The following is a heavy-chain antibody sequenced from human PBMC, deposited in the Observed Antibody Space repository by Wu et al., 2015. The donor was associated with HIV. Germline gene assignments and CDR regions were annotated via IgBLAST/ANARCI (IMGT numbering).Heavy chain of an antibody. CDR3: ARVPARADIVVVPALYYFDY. D-gene: IGHD2-2*01. V-gene: IGHV1-2*02. CDR2: INPNSGGT. CDR1: GYTFTGYY. Sequence: QVQLVQSGAEVKKPGASVKVSCKASGYTFTGYYMHWVRQAPGQGLEWMGWINPNSGGTNYAQKFQGRVTMTRDTSISTAYMELSRLRSDDTAVYYCARVPARADIVVVPALYYFDYWGQGTLVTRLL. J-gene: IGHJ4*02.